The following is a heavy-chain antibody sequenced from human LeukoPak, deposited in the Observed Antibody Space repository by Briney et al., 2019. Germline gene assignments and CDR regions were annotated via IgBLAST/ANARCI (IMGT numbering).Heavy chain of an antibody. CDR3: ARDSSIFGVF. Sequence: GGSLRLSCAASGFTFSSYWLSWVRQTPGKGLECVGNIKHDGSEKYYMDSVKGRFTISRDNAKNSLYLQMNSLRAEDTAVYYCARDSSIFGVFWGQGTLVTVSS. CDR2: IKHDGSEK. V-gene: IGHV3-7*01. J-gene: IGHJ4*02. D-gene: IGHD3-3*01. CDR1: GFTFSSYW.